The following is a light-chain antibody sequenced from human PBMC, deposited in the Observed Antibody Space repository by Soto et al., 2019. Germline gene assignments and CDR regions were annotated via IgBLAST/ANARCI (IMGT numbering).Light chain of an antibody. V-gene: IGLV2-14*03. CDR3: SSYTSIIAVV. CDR1: SNDIGAYNY. Sequence: QSVLTQPASVSGSPGQSITISCTGTSNDIGAYNYVSWYQQHPGKAPKLLIYDVTHRPSGVSDRFSGSKSGRTASLTISGLQPEDEADYYCSSYTSIIAVVFGGGTKLNVL. J-gene: IGLJ2*01. CDR2: DVT.